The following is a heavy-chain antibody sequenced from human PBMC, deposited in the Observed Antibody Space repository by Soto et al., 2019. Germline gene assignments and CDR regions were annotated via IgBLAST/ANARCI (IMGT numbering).Heavy chain of an antibody. D-gene: IGHD3-22*01. CDR3: ARDPDSRGYSYFDY. CDR2: IYNNGST. Sequence: SETLSLTCTISGGSISNFHWSWIRQPPGKALEWIGYIYNNGSTNYSPSLKSRVTISVDTSKNQFSLKLSSVTAADTAVYYCARDPDSRGYSYFDYWGQGSLVTVSS. J-gene: IGHJ4*02. V-gene: IGHV4-59*01. CDR1: GGSISNFH.